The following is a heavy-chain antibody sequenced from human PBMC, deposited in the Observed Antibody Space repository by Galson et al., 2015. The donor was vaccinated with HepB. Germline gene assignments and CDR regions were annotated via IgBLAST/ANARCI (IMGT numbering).Heavy chain of an antibody. CDR1: GGFISSGGYY. J-gene: IGHJ6*03. Sequence: TLSLTCTVSGGFISSGGYYWSWIRQHPGKGLEWIGYIYYSGSTYYNPSLKSRVTISVDTSKNQFSLKLSSVTAADTAVYYCAREEAGYNYEDYYYYMDVWGKGTTVTVSS. CDR3: AREEAGYNYEDYYYYMDV. V-gene: IGHV4-31*03. CDR2: IYYSGST. D-gene: IGHD1-20*01.